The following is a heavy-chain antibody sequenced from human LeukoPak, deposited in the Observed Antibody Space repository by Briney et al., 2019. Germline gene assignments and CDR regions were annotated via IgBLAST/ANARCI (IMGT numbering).Heavy chain of an antibody. V-gene: IGHV1-69*13. CDR3: ARDRDGLNAFDI. Sequence: SVTVSCTASGGTFSSYAISWVRQAPGQGLEWMGGIIPIFGTANYAQKFQGRVTITADESTSTAYMELSSLRSEDTAVYYCARDRDGLNAFDIWGQGTMVTVSS. J-gene: IGHJ3*02. CDR2: IIPIFGTA. CDR1: GGTFSSYA. D-gene: IGHD3-10*01.